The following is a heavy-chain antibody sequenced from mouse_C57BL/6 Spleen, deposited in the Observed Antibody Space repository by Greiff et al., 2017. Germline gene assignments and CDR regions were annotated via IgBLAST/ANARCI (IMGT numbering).Heavy chain of an antibody. CDR1: GYTFTSYW. CDR3: ARVSDYDEGFAY. CDR2: IDPSDSYT. V-gene: IGHV1-69*01. D-gene: IGHD2-4*01. J-gene: IGHJ3*01. Sequence: QVQLQQSGAELVMPGASVKLSCKASGYTFTSYWMHWVKQRPGQGLEWIGEIDPSDSYTNYNQKFKGKSTLTVDKSSSTAYMQLSSLTSEDSAVYYCARVSDYDEGFAYWGQGTLVTVSA.